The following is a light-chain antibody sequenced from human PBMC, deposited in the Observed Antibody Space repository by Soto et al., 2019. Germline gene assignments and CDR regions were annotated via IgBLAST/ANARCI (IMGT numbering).Light chain of an antibody. CDR2: AAS. J-gene: IGKJ1*01. CDR3: QQSYNIPPP. CDR1: ETISTF. V-gene: IGKV1-39*01. Sequence: EIQVTQSKVSLSASVGDRVTITCRASETISTFLNWYQQKPGKAPKVLIFAASSLQSGVPSRFSGSGSGTDFALTIIGLQPEDFATYYCQQSYNIPPPFGQGTKVDI.